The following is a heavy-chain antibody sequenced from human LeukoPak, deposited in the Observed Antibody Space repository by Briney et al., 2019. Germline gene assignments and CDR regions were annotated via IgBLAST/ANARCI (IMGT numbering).Heavy chain of an antibody. V-gene: IGHV4-61*02. CDR3: AATPLRFLEWFPPPYYMDV. CDR2: IYTSGST. Sequence: SQTLSLTCIVSGGSISSGSYYWSWIRQPAGKGLEWIWRIYTSGSTNYNPSLKSRVTISVDTSKNQFSLKLSSVTAADTAVYYCAATPLRFLEWFPPPYYMDVWGKGTTVTVSS. D-gene: IGHD3-3*01. CDR1: GGSISSGSYY. J-gene: IGHJ6*03.